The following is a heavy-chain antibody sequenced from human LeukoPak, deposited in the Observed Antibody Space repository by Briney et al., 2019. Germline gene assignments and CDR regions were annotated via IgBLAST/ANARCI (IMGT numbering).Heavy chain of an antibody. CDR1: GGSISSGGYY. Sequence: SETLSLTCTVSGGSISSGGYYWSWIRQHPGKGLEWIGYPYYTGTTYYNPSLKSRIIISVDTSKTQFSLRLSSVSAADTAIYYCARDLGVRGMDVWGQGTTVTVSS. CDR2: PYYTGTT. CDR3: ARDLGVRGMDV. D-gene: IGHD2-21*01. V-gene: IGHV4-31*03. J-gene: IGHJ6*02.